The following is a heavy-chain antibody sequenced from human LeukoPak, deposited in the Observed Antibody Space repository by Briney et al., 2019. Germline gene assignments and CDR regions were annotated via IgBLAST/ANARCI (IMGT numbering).Heavy chain of an antibody. J-gene: IGHJ4*02. V-gene: IGHV3-53*01. D-gene: IGHD3-10*01. CDR1: GISVSGTF. CDR3: ARVVTFELDY. Sequence: GGSLRLSCVASGISVSGTFMSWVRQAPGTGLEWVSTMYSGGATHYADSVKGRFSVSRDNVENTLYLQMDNLRVEDTAVYYCARVVTFELDYWGQGTPVLVSS. CDR2: MYSGGAT.